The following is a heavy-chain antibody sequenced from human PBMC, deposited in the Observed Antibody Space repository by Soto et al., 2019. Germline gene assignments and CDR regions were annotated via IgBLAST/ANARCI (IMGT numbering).Heavy chain of an antibody. J-gene: IGHJ6*02. CDR2: IYYSGST. D-gene: IGHD6-6*01. CDR3: ASFSAARPYYYYGMDV. V-gene: IGHV4-61*01. CDR1: GGSVSSGSYY. Sequence: PSETLSLTCTVSGGSVSSGSYYWSWIRQPPGKGLEWIGYIYYSGSTNYNPSLKSRVTISVDTSKNQFSLKLSSVTAADTAVYYCASFSAARPYYYYGMDVWGQGTTVTPSS.